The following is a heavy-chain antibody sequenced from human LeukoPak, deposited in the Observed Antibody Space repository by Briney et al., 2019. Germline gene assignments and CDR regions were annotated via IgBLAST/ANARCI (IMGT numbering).Heavy chain of an antibody. J-gene: IGHJ3*02. CDR2: IYHSGST. D-gene: IGHD2-21*02. V-gene: IGHV4-4*02. Sequence: PSGTLSLTCAVSGGSISSSNWWSWVRQPPGKGLEWIGEIYHSGSTNYNPSLKSRVTISVDKSKNQFSLKLSSVTASDTAVYYCAIAYCGGDCSDAFDIWGQGTMVTVSS. CDR3: AIAYCGGDCSDAFDI. CDR1: GGSISSSNW.